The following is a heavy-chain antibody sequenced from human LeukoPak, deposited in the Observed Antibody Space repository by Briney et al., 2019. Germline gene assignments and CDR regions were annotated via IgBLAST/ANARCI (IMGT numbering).Heavy chain of an antibody. D-gene: IGHD6-19*01. J-gene: IGHJ4*02. CDR3: ARLPSSIAVAGTWFDY. V-gene: IGHV1-46*01. CDR1: GYTFTSYY. Sequence: ASVKVSCKASGYTFTSYYMHWVRQAPGQGLEWMGIINPSGGSTSYAQKFQGRVTMTRDTSTSTVYMELSSLRSEDTAVYYCARLPSSIAVAGTWFDYWGQGTLVTVSS. CDR2: INPSGGST.